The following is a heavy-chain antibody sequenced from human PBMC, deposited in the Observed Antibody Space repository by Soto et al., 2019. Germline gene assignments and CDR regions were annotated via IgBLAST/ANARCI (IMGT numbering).Heavy chain of an antibody. J-gene: IGHJ3*02. CDR3: ARHDPLYSGSSVAFDI. CDR1: GYSFTSYW. Sequence: LGESRKISCKGSGYSFTSYWIGWVRQMPGKGLEWMGIIYPGDSDTRYSPSFQGQVTISADKSINTAYLHWRSLKASDIAMYYCARHDPLYSGSSVAFDIWGQGTMVTVSS. V-gene: IGHV5-51*01. CDR2: IYPGDSDT. D-gene: IGHD1-26*01.